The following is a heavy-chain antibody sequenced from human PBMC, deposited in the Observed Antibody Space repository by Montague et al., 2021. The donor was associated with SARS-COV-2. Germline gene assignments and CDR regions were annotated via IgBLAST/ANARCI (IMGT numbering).Heavy chain of an antibody. CDR1: FFSISSGDYY. D-gene: IGHD1-7*01. V-gene: IGHV4-30-4*01. CDR2: IYYSGST. J-gene: IGHJ6*02. CDR3: AAGRLINDSEWNYPYYYYGMHV. Sequence: LSLPFPFSFFSISSGDYYWTWLRQPPGKGLEWIGYIYYSGSTYYNPSLRSRVIISIDTSKNQFSLKVSSVTAADTAVYYCAAGRLINDSEWNYPYYYYGMHVWGQGTTVAVSS.